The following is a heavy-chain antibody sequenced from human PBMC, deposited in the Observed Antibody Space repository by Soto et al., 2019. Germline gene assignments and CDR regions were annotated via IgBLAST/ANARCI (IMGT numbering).Heavy chain of an antibody. CDR2: INAGNGNT. Sequence: VSLKVSCKSSGFTFTSYAMYWVRQAPGQRLEWMGWINAGNGNTKYSQKFQGRVTITRDTSASTAYMELSSLRSEDTAVYYCARSITALDYWGQGTLVTVSS. V-gene: IGHV1-3*01. D-gene: IGHD3-10*01. J-gene: IGHJ4*02. CDR3: ARSITALDY. CDR1: GFTFTSYA.